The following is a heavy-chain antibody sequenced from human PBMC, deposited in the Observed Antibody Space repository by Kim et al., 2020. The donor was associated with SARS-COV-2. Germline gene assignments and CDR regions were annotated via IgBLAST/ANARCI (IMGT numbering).Heavy chain of an antibody. CDR1: GFTFSSYA. CDR3: ARELGYSVYNDDYDYGDKTRRDPAWFDP. V-gene: IGHV3-30*04. J-gene: IGHJ5*02. D-gene: IGHD4-17*01. Sequence: GGSLRLSCAASGFTFSSYAMHWVRQAPGKGLEWVAIITYDGSNKYYADSVKGRFTISRDNSKNTLYLQMNSLRAEDTAVYYCARELGYSVYNDDYDYGDKTRRDPAWFDPWGQGTLVTVSS. CDR2: ITYDGSNK.